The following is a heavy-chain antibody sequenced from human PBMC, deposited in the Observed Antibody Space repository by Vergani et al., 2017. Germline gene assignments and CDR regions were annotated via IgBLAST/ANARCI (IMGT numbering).Heavy chain of an antibody. CDR1: CGYMSGYY. CDR3: ARYMTTVITWQMFDY. D-gene: IGHD4-17*01. J-gene: IGHJ4*02. V-gene: IGHV4-59*01. CDR2: IYYSGST. Sequence: QVRLQESGPGLVKPSETLSLTCSVSCGYMSGYYWSWIRQPPGKGLEWIGYIYYSGSTNDNPSLKSRVTISVDTCKNQFSLKLSSVTAADTAMYYCARYMTTVITWQMFDYWGQGTLVTVSS.